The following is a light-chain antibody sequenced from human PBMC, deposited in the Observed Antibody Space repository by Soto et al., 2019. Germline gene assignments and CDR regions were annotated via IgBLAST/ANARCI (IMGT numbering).Light chain of an antibody. J-gene: IGKJ1*01. Sequence: EIVLTQYLGTLSLSPGERATLSCRASQSVSNNYLAWYQQKPGQAPRLLIYGASSRATGIPDRFSGSGSGTDFTLTVSRLEPEDFAVYYCQQYGRSPQAAWTFGQGTKVDIK. CDR2: GAS. V-gene: IGKV3-20*01. CDR3: QQYGRSPQAAWT. CDR1: QSVSNNY.